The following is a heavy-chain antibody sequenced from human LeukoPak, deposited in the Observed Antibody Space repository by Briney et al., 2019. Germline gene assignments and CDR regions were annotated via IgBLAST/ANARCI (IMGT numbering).Heavy chain of an antibody. CDR3: ARSLLWFGSHFDY. J-gene: IGHJ4*02. V-gene: IGHV4-34*01. D-gene: IGHD3-10*01. CDR1: GGSFSGYY. CDR2: INHSGST. Sequence: SETLSLTCAVYGGSFSGYYWSWIRQPPGKGLEWIGEINHSGSTNYNPSLKRRVTISVDTSKNQFSLKLSSVTAADTAVYYCARSLLWFGSHFDYWGQGTLVTVSS.